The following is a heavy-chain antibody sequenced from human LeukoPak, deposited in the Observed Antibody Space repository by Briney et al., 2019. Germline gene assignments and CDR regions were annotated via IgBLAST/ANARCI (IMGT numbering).Heavy chain of an antibody. D-gene: IGHD1-26*01. CDR1: GGSISSYY. CDR2: IYTSGST. Sequence: SETLSLTCTVSGGSISSYYWSWIRQPPGKGLEWIGYIYTSGSTNYNPSLKRRVTISVDTSKNQFSLKLSSVTAADTAVYYCARQRYSGSYFHYWGQGTLVTVSS. V-gene: IGHV4-4*09. CDR3: ARQRYSGSYFHY. J-gene: IGHJ4*02.